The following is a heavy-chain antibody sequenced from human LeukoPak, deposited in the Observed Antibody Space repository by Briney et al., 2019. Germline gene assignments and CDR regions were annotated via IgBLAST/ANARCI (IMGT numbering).Heavy chain of an antibody. CDR1: GFTFSSFE. Sequence: GRSLRLSCAASGFTFSSFEMNWVRQAPGKGLEWVSYISSSGNTIYYADSVKGRFTISRDNVKNSLYLQMNSLGAEDTAVYYCARDLGYWGQGTLVTVSS. CDR2: ISSSGNTI. CDR3: ARDLGY. J-gene: IGHJ4*02. V-gene: IGHV3-48*03.